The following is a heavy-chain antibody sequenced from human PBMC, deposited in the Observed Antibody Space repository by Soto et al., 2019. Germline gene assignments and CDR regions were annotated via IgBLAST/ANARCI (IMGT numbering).Heavy chain of an antibody. J-gene: IGHJ4*02. CDR1: GYSFTSFW. CDR3: ARLERYTGYELHFDY. CDR2: IGPSDSYT. Sequence: LGESLKISCKGSGYSFTSFWISWVRQMPGKGLEWMGRIGPSDSYTSYSPSFQGHVTISADRSISTAYLQWSSLKASDTAMYYCARLERYTGYELHFDYWGQGTQVTVSS. V-gene: IGHV5-10-1*01. D-gene: IGHD5-12*01.